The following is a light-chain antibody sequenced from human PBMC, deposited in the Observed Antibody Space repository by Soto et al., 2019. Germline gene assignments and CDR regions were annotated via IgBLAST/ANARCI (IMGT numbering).Light chain of an antibody. CDR3: SSYTSSSTRV. V-gene: IGLV2-14*02. CDR2: EGS. J-gene: IGLJ3*02. Sequence: QSVLTQPASVSGSPGQSITISCTGTSSDVGSYNLVSWYQQHPGKAPKLMIYEGSKRPSGVSNRFSGSKSGNTASLTISGLQAEDEADYYCSSYTSSSTRVFGGGTKVTVL. CDR1: SSDVGSYNL.